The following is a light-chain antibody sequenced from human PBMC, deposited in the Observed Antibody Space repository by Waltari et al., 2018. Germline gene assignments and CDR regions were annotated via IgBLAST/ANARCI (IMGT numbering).Light chain of an antibody. J-gene: IGLJ3*02. CDR3: AIWDSSLNAIV. CDR2: DNN. Sequence: QSVLTQPPSVSAAPGQKVTISCSGTNSHIGNNYVAWYQQLPGTAPKLLIYDNNKRPSGIPDRFSGSKSGRTATLAISGRQTGDEADYSCAIWDSSLNAIVFGGGTKLTVL. CDR1: NSHIGNNY. V-gene: IGLV1-51*01.